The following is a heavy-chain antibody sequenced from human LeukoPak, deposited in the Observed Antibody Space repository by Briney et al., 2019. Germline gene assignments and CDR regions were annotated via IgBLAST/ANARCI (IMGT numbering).Heavy chain of an antibody. J-gene: IGHJ4*02. CDR3: ARDQEAFDY. CDR1: GYSFTSNY. V-gene: IGHV1-46*01. CDR2: IYPSDGST. Sequence: ASVKVSCKASGYSFTSNYIHWVRQAPGQGLEWMGMIYPSDGSTSYAQKFQGRVTVTRDTSTSTVHMELSGLRSGDTAVYYCARDQEAFDYWGQGTLVTVSS.